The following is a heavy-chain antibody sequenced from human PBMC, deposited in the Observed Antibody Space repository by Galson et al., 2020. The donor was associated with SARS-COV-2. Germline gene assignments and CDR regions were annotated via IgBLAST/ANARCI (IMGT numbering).Heavy chain of an antibody. D-gene: IGHD2-21*01. Sequence: QLGESLKISCAASGFTFTNYAIHWVRQAPGKGLEWVAVIAHDGGIKVYADSVKGRFTISRDNSENMLFLQMNSLRVDDTAVYYCARDVSGGDSDIWGQGTMVTVSS. CDR2: IAHDGGIK. CDR1: GFTFTNYA. CDR3: ARDVSGGDSDI. J-gene: IGHJ3*02. V-gene: IGHV3-30*04.